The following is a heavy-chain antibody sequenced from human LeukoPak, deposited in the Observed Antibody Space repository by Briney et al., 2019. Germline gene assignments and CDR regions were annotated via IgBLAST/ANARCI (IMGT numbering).Heavy chain of an antibody. Sequence: SETLSLTCAVYGGSFSGYYWSWIRQPPGKGLEWIGESNHSGSTNYNPSLKSRVTISVDTSKNQFSLKLSSVTAADTAVYYCARRYGSGSYYYYYGMDVWGKGTTVTVSS. J-gene: IGHJ6*04. CDR3: ARRYGSGSYYYYYGMDV. CDR1: GGSFSGYY. V-gene: IGHV4-34*01. CDR2: SNHSGST. D-gene: IGHD3-10*01.